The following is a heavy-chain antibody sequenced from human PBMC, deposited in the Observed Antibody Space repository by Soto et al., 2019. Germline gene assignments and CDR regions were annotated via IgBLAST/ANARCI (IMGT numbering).Heavy chain of an antibody. Sequence: ASVKVSCKASGGTFSSYAISWVRQAPGQGLEWMGGIIPIFGTANYAQKFQGRVTITADESTSTAYMELSSLRSEDTAVYYCARDRLTGVAVAGIIDYWGQGTLVTVSS. V-gene: IGHV1-69*13. CDR2: IIPIFGTA. D-gene: IGHD6-19*01. CDR1: GGTFSSYA. CDR3: ARDRLTGVAVAGIIDY. J-gene: IGHJ4*02.